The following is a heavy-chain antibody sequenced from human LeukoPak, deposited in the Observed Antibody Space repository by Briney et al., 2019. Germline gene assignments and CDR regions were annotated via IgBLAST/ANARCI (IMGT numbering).Heavy chain of an antibody. Sequence: GGSLRLSCAASGFTFSSYWMSWVRQAPGKGLEWVANIKQDGSEKYYVDSVKVRFTISRDNAKNSLYLQMNSLRAEDTAVYYCARDYLVATPYYYYYYMDVWGKGTTVTVSS. CDR2: IKQDGSEK. CDR3: ARDYLVATPYYYYYYMDV. J-gene: IGHJ6*03. CDR1: GFTFSSYW. V-gene: IGHV3-7*01. D-gene: IGHD5-12*01.